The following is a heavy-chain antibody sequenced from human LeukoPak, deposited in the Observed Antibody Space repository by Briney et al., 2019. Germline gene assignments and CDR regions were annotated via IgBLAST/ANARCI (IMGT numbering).Heavy chain of an antibody. CDR1: GGSISSYY. CDR2: IYYSGST. D-gene: IGHD1-26*01. J-gene: IGHJ4*02. Sequence: SETLSLTCTGSGGSISSYYWSWIRQPPGKGLEWIGYIYYSGSTNYNPSLKSRVTISVDTSKNQFSLKLSSVTAADTAVYYCARVSVGATDFDYWGQGTLVTVSS. CDR3: ARVSVGATDFDY. V-gene: IGHV4-59*01.